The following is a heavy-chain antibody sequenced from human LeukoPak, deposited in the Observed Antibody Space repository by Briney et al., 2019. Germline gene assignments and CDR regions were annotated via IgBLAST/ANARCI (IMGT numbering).Heavy chain of an antibody. D-gene: IGHD4-17*01. J-gene: IGHJ4*02. CDR3: AKDATEYGDSHFDC. Sequence: GRSLRLSCAASGFTFSSFGMHWVRQAPGKGLEWVAVIWNDGSHEYYADSEKGRFTISRDNSRNTVYLQMNSLRAEDTAVCYCAKDATEYGDSHFDCWGQGSLVTVSS. V-gene: IGHV3-33*06. CDR1: GFTFSSFG. CDR2: IWNDGSHE.